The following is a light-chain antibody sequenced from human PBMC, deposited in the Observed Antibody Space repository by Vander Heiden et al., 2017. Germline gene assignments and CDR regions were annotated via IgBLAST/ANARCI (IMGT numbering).Light chain of an antibody. J-gene: IGLJ3*02. CDR2: GNS. V-gene: IGLV1-40*01. CDR1: SSNIGAGYD. Sequence: QSVLPQPPSVSRAPGHVVAISCTGSSSNIGAGYDVHWYQQRPGTAPKLLIYGNSNRPSGVPDRFSGSKSGTSASLAITGLQAEDEADYYCQSYDSSLSGWVFGGGTKLTVL. CDR3: QSYDSSLSGWV.